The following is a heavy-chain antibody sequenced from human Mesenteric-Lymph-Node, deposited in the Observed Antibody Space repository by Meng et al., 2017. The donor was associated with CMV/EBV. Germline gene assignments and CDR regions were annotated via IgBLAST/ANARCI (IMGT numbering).Heavy chain of an antibody. Sequence: SLKISCTVSGFNFNDFAMHWVRQAPGKGLEWVSGITWNSDTIGYADSVKGRFTISRDNAKNSLYLQMNSLRSEDTALYYCVKGSSSWFEAPHDYWGQGTLVTVSS. D-gene: IGHD6-13*01. J-gene: IGHJ4*02. CDR3: VKGSSSWFEAPHDY. V-gene: IGHV3-9*01. CDR2: ITWNSDTI. CDR1: GFNFNDFA.